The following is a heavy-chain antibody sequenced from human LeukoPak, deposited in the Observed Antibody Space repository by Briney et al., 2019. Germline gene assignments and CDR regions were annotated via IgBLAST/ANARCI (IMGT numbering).Heavy chain of an antibody. CDR2: FYSGGST. CDR3: AKGPLIEVAGTTWDY. CDR1: GLTVSSNY. V-gene: IGHV3-53*01. J-gene: IGHJ4*02. D-gene: IGHD6-19*01. Sequence: PGGSLRLSCAASGLTVSSNYMSWVRQAPGKGLEWVSVFYSGGSTYYADSVKGRFTISRDNSKNTLYLQMNSLRAEDTALYYCAKGPLIEVAGTTWDYWGQGTLVTVSS.